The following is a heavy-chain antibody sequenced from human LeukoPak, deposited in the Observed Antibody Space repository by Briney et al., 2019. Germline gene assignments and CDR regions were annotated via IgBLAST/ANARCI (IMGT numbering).Heavy chain of an antibody. V-gene: IGHV3-7*04. Sequence: GGSLRLSCAASGFTFSTYWMSWVRQAPGKGLECVANIKQDGSEKYYVESVKGRVTISRDNAKKSLYLQMNSLRAEDTAVYYCARSLGGIAAATFDYWGQGTLVTVSS. CDR2: IKQDGSEK. CDR3: ARSLGGIAAATFDY. D-gene: IGHD6-13*01. CDR1: GFTFSTYW. J-gene: IGHJ4*02.